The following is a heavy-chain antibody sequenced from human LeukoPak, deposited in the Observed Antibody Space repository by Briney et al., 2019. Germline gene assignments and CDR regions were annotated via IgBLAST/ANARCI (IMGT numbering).Heavy chain of an antibody. CDR3: ARSSSKNTVTYY. CDR2: INPNSGGT. CDR1: GYTFTGYY. V-gene: IGHV1-2*02. D-gene: IGHD4-17*01. J-gene: IGHJ4*02. Sequence: ASVKVSCKASGYTFTGYYMHWVRQAPGQGLEWMGWINPNSGGTNYAQKFQGRVTMTRDTSISTAYMELSRLRSDDTAVYYCARSSSKNTVTYYWGQGTLVTVSS.